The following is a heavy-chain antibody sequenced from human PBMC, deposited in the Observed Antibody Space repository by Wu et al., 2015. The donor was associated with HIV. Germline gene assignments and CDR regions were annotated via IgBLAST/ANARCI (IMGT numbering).Heavy chain of an antibody. CDR3: ARDSTRRGVTTFDY. D-gene: IGHD1/OR15-1a*01. V-gene: IGHV1-69*12. CDR2: IIPIFGTA. J-gene: IGHJ4*02. CDR1: GGTFSSYG. Sequence: QVQLVQSGAEVKKPGSSVKVSCKTSGGTFSSYGVSWVRQAPGQGLEWMGGIIPIFGTANYAQKFQGRVTITADESTSTAYMELSSLRSEDTAVYYCARDSTRRGVTTFDYVGPGNPGHRLL.